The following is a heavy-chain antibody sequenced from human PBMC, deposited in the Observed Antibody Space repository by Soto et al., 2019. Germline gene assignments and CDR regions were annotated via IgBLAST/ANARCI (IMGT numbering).Heavy chain of an antibody. CDR2: INSDGIST. CDR3: ARGGIPPGYGLDV. D-gene: IGHD6-13*01. V-gene: IGHV3-74*01. Sequence: GGSLRLSCAASGFTFSSYWMHWVHQAPGKGLVWVSRINSDGISTSYADSVKGRFTISRDNAKNTLYLQMNSLRAGDTAVYYCARGGIPPGYGLDVWGQGTTVTVSS. J-gene: IGHJ6*02. CDR1: GFTFSSYW.